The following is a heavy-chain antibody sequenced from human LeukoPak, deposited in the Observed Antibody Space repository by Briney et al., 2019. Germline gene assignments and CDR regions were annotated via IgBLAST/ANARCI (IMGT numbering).Heavy chain of an antibody. D-gene: IGHD3-22*01. CDR3: ARGYDSSGYYYVIIDY. CDR2: IYYSGST. CDR1: GFTFSSYAMH. J-gene: IGHJ4*02. V-gene: IGHV4-31*02. Sequence: LRLSCAASGFTFSSYAMHWIRQHPGKGLEWIGYIYYSGSTYYNPSLKSRVTISVDTSKNQFSLKLSSVTAADTAVYYCARGYDSSGYYYVIIDYWGQGTLVTVSS.